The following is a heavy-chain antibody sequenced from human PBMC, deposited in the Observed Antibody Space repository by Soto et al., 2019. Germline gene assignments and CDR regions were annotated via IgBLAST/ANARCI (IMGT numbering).Heavy chain of an antibody. J-gene: IGHJ4*02. CDR2: IYPGDSDT. Sequence: GESLKISCKGSGYTFSTYWIAWVRQMPGKGLEWMGIIYPGDSDTRYSPSFQGQVTISAAKSISTAYLQWSSLKASDTATYYCARVPGYYDSSGFIGFDSWGQGTLVTVSS. V-gene: IGHV5-51*01. D-gene: IGHD3-22*01. CDR1: GYTFSTYW. CDR3: ARVPGYYDSSGFIGFDS.